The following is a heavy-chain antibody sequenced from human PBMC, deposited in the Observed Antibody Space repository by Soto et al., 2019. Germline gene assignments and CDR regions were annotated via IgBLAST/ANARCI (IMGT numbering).Heavy chain of an antibody. J-gene: IGHJ4*02. CDR1: GFTFSNYA. CDR2: VSHDESNK. V-gene: IGHV3-30*18. Sequence: PGGSLRLSCAASGFTFSNYAMHWVRQAPGKGLEWMALVSHDESNKYHADSVKGRFTISRDNSKKTLFLQMNSLRLEDTAVYYCAKEGAVPADLDYWGQGSLVTVSS. D-gene: IGHD6-19*01. CDR3: AKEGAVPADLDY.